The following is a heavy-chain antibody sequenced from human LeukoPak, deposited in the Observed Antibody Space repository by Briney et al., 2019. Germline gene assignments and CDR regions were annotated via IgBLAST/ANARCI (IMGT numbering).Heavy chain of an antibody. Sequence: SETLSLTCTVSGGSISSYYWSWIRQPPGKGLEWIGYIYYSGSTNYNPSLKSRVTISVDTSKNQFSLKLSSVTAADTAVYYCARGPYYYDSSGYSIVLHYYGMDVWGQGTTVTVSS. V-gene: IGHV4-59*01. CDR1: GGSISSYY. D-gene: IGHD3-22*01. CDR3: ARGPYYYDSSGYSIVLHYYGMDV. CDR2: IYYSGST. J-gene: IGHJ6*02.